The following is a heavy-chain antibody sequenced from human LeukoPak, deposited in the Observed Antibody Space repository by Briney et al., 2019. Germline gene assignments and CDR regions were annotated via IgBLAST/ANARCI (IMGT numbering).Heavy chain of an antibody. Sequence: SETLSLTCAVYGGSFSGYYWSWIRQPPGKGLEWIGEINHSGSTNYNPSLKSRVTISVDTSKNQFSLKLSSVTAADTAVYYCARGRRYCSSTSCYLEAFDYWGQGTLVTVSS. CDR2: INHSGST. J-gene: IGHJ4*02. CDR3: ARGRRYCSSTSCYLEAFDY. D-gene: IGHD2-2*01. V-gene: IGHV4-34*01. CDR1: GGSFSGYY.